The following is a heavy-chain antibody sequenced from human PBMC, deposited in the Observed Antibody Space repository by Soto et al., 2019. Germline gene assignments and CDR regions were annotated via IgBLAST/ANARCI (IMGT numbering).Heavy chain of an antibody. J-gene: IGHJ4*02. CDR1: GFTFSSYG. CDR2: IWYDGSNK. CDR3: AREIYDSSGYYFYPFDY. Sequence: GGSLRLSCAASGFTFSSYGMHWVRQAPGKGLEWVAVIWYDGSNKYYADSVKGRFTISRDNSKNTLYLQMNSLRAEDTAVYYCAREIYDSSGYYFYPFDYWGQGTLVTVSS. D-gene: IGHD3-22*01. V-gene: IGHV3-33*01.